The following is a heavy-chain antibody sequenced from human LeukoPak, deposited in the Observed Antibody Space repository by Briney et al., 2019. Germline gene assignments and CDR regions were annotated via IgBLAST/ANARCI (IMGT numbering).Heavy chain of an antibody. V-gene: IGHV3-23*01. CDR2: ISNNGGYT. Sequence: GGSLRLSCAASGFTFSSSAMSWVRQAPGKGLEWVSAISNNGGYTYYADSVQGRFTISRDNAKNSLYLQMNSLRAEDTAIYYCTRVGYIDEGIDHWGQGTLVTVSS. J-gene: IGHJ4*02. CDR3: TRVGYIDEGIDH. D-gene: IGHD5-24*01. CDR1: GFTFSSSA.